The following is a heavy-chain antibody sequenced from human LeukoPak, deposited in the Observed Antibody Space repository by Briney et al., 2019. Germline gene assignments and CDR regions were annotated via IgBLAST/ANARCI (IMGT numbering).Heavy chain of an antibody. Sequence: SRTLSLTCDVSGGSISSTYWWTWVRQSPGKGLEWTGEIYHSGFTNYNPSLKSRVTISVDKPKNHFSLKLSSVTAADTAVYYCAREDPDRKIDYWGQGTLVTVSS. CDR3: AREDPDRKIDY. J-gene: IGHJ4*02. CDR1: GGSISSTYW. V-gene: IGHV4-4*02. CDR2: IYHSGFT. D-gene: IGHD1-14*01.